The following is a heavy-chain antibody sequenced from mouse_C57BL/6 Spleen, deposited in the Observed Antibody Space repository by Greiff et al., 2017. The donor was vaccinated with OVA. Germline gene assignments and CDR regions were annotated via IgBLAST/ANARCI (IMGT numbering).Heavy chain of an antibody. V-gene: IGHV5-6*02. CDR1: GFTFSSYG. Sequence: DVKLVESGGDLVKPGGSLKLSCAASGFTFSSYGMSWVRQTPDKRLEWVATISSGGSYTYYPDSVKGRFTISRDNAKNTLYLQMSSLKSEDTAMYYCARFDYWGQGTTLTVSS. J-gene: IGHJ2*01. CDR3: ARFDY. CDR2: ISSGGSYT.